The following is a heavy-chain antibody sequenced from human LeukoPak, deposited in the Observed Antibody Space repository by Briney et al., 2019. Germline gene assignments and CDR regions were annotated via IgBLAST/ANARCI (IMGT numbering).Heavy chain of an antibody. CDR1: GFTFSSYS. CDR3: AVSPRSGYYGDY. CDR2: ISSSSSYI. V-gene: IGHV3-21*01. D-gene: IGHD3-22*01. J-gene: IGHJ4*02. Sequence: GGSLRLSCAASGFTFSSYSMNWVRQPPGKGLEWVSSISSSSSYIYYADSVKGRFTISRDNAKNSLHLQMNSLRAEDTAVYYCAVSPRSGYYGDYWGQGTLVTVSS.